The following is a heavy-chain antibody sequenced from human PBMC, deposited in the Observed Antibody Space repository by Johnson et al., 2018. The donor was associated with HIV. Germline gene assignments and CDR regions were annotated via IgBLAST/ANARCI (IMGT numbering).Heavy chain of an antibody. CDR1: GFTVSSNY. J-gene: IGHJ3*02. CDR3: ARDPPSYGSGSYFRAFDI. V-gene: IGHV3-66*01. D-gene: IGHD3-10*01. Sequence: VQLVESGGGVVRPGGSLRLSCAASGFTVSSNYMSWVRQAPGKGLEWVSVIYSGGSTYYADSVKGRFPISRDNSKNTLYLQMNSLRAEDTAVYYCARDPPSYGSGSYFRAFDIWGQGTMVTVSS. CDR2: IYSGGST.